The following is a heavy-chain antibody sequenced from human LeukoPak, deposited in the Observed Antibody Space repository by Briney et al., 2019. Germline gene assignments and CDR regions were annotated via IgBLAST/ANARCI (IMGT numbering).Heavy chain of an antibody. CDR3: ARDVCSSTSCLLDY. D-gene: IGHD2-2*01. J-gene: IGHJ4*02. Sequence: SETLSLTCTVSGGSISSGDYYWRWIRQPPGKGLEWIGYIYYSGSTYYNPSLESRVTISVDTSKNQFSLKLSSVTAADTAVYYCARDVCSSTSCLLDYWGQGTLVTVSS. CDR1: GGSISSGDYY. CDR2: IYYSGST. V-gene: IGHV4-30-4*01.